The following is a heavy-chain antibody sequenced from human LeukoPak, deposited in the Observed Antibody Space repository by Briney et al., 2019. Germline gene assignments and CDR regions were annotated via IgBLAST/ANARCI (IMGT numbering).Heavy chain of an antibody. D-gene: IGHD2-8*02. CDR1: GGSISNNNYY. CDR2: IYYSGST. CDR3: AGHHPRNTVDF. J-gene: IGHJ4*02. Sequence: SETLSLTCTVSGGSISNNNYYWGWIRQPPGKGLEWIGSIYYSGSTYYNPSLKSRVTISLDTSKNQFSLKLSSVTAADTAVYYCAGHHPRNTVDFWGQGTLVTVSS. V-gene: IGHV4-39*01.